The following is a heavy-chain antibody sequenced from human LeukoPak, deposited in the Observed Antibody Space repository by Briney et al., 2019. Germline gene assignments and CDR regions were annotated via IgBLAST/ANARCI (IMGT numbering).Heavy chain of an antibody. CDR1: GYTFTSYA. Sequence: GASVKVSCKASGYTFTSYAMNWVRQAPGQGLEWMGWISAYNGNTNYAQKLQGRVTMTTDTSTSTAYMELRSLRSDDTAVYYCATRGYDILTGYYSYYFDYWGQGTLVTVSS. J-gene: IGHJ4*02. V-gene: IGHV1-18*01. CDR2: ISAYNGNT. CDR3: ATRGYDILTGYYSYYFDY. D-gene: IGHD3-9*01.